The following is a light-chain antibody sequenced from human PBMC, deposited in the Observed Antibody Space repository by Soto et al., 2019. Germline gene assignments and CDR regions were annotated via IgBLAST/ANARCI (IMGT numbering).Light chain of an antibody. Sequence: EIVLTQSPGTLSLSPGERATLSCRASLTVSDNYLAWYQQKAGQAPRLVIYGASNRATGIPDRFSASGSGTDFTLTISRLEPEDFAVYYCQQYSTSPLTFGQGTNVEVK. CDR1: LTVSDNY. CDR3: QQYSTSPLT. V-gene: IGKV3-20*01. J-gene: IGKJ1*01. CDR2: GAS.